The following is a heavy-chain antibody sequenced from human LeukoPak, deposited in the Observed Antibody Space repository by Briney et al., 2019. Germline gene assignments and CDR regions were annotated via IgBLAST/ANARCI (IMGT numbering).Heavy chain of an antibody. Sequence: GGSLRLSCAASGFTFSSYEMNWVRQAPGKGLEWVSNISTSGSTIYYADSVKGRFTISRDNAKNSLYLQMNSLRAEDTAVYYCARDFSGLQLPDWYFDLWGRGTLVTVSS. CDR2: ISTSGSTI. D-gene: IGHD2-2*01. J-gene: IGHJ2*01. V-gene: IGHV3-48*03. CDR1: GFTFSSYE. CDR3: ARDFSGLQLPDWYFDL.